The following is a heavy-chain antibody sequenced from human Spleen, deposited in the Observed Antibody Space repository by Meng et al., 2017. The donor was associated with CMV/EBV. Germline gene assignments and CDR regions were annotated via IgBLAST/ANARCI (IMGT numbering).Heavy chain of an antibody. V-gene: IGHV3-23*01. D-gene: IGHD3-22*01. CDR3: AKDTYDGSGYYPNWFDP. J-gene: IGHJ5*02. CDR2: ISGSGGST. CDR1: GFTFSSYA. Sequence: GGSLRLSCAASGFTFSSYAMSWVRQAPGKGLEWVSAISGSGGSTYYADSVKGRFTISRDNSKNTLYLQMNSLSAEDTAVYYCAKDTYDGSGYYPNWFDPWGQGTLVTVSS.